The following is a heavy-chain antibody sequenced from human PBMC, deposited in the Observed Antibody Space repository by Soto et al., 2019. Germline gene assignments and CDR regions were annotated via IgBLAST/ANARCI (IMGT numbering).Heavy chain of an antibody. CDR1: GGSISTYY. Sequence: SETLSLTCTVSGGSISTYYWSWMRQPPGKGLEWIGYIYYSGSTDSNPSLKGRVTISEATSKNQLSLKLSSVTAADTAVYFCARDAGGRGNGAFDIGGQGTMVTVSS. D-gene: IGHD3-16*01. CDR2: IYYSGST. CDR3: ARDAGGRGNGAFDI. J-gene: IGHJ3*02. V-gene: IGHV4-59*01.